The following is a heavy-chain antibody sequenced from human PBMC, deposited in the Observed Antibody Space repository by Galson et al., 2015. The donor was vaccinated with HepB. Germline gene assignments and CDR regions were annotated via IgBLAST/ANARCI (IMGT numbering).Heavy chain of an antibody. D-gene: IGHD3-3*01. CDR3: ARVGAILDYYGMDV. V-gene: IGHV3-30*04. CDR2: ISYDGSNK. J-gene: IGHJ6*02. Sequence: SLRLSCAASGFTFSSYAMHWVRQAPGKGLEWVAVISYDGSNKYYADSVKGRFTISRDNSKNTLYLQMNSLRAEDTAVYYCARVGAILDYYGMDVWGQGTTVTVSS. CDR1: GFTFSSYA.